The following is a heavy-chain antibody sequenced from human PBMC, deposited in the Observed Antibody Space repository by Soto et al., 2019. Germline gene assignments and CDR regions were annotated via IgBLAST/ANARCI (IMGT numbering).Heavy chain of an antibody. V-gene: IGHV4-59*01. Sequence: LSLTCTVYDGSISSYYLSWIRQPPGKGLEWIGYIYYSGSTNYNPSLKSRVTISVDTSKNQFSLKLSSVTAADTAVYYCARGEVGGFGSKRNWFDHWGQGTLVTVSS. D-gene: IGHD3-10*01. CDR2: IYYSGST. CDR1: DGSISSYY. CDR3: ARGEVGGFGSKRNWFDH. J-gene: IGHJ5*02.